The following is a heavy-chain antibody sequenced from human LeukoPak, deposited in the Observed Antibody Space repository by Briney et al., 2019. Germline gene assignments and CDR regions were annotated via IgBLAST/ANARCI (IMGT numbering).Heavy chain of an antibody. CDR2: IDARSGIT. CDR3: ARDRLHTGYYGMDV. CDR1: GFTFTIFG. Sequence: GGSLRLSCAASGFTFTIFGLNWVRQAPGKGPEWVSYIDARSGITYYADSVQGRFTLSRDNARESVFLQMDSLRVDDTAVYYCARDRLHTGYYGMDVWGQGTTVTVSS. D-gene: IGHD1-14*01. J-gene: IGHJ6*02. V-gene: IGHV3-48*01.